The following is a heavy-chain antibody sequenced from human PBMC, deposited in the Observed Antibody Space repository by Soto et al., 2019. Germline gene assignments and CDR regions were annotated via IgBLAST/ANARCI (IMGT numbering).Heavy chain of an antibody. CDR2: INHSGST. J-gene: IGHJ4*02. CDR1: GGSFSGYY. V-gene: IGHV4-34*01. D-gene: IGHD3-10*01. CDR3: ASPDRGSTSLFDY. Sequence: QVQLQQWGAGLLKPSETLSLTCAVYGGSFSGYYWSWIRQPPGKGLEWIGEINHSGSTNYNPSLKSRVTISLDTSKNQFSLKLSSVTAADTAVYYCASPDRGSTSLFDYWGQVTLVTVSS.